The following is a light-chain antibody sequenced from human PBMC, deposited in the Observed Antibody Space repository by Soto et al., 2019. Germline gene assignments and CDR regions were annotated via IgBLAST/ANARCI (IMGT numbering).Light chain of an antibody. CDR2: GAS. CDR3: HHYGTSPPHT. V-gene: IGKV3-20*01. J-gene: IGKJ2*01. CDR1: ETITNHD. Sequence: EIVLMQSPDILSLSPGERATVSCRASETITNHDLAWYQKKPGQAPRLLLYGASNRPTGIPDRFSGSGSGTDFTLTIDRLEPEDFAVSFCHHYGTSPPHTFGQGTKLDIK.